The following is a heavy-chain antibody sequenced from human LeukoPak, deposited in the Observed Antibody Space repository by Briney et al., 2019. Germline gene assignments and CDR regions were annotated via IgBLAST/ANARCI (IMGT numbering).Heavy chain of an antibody. CDR3: ARDPYRDAPDYFDY. J-gene: IGHJ4*02. V-gene: IGHV3-30-3*01. CDR2: VSDDGTFT. Sequence: GGSLRLSCAASGFTFSGYAMHWVRQAPGKGLEWVAVVSDDGTFTLYGDSVRGRFTISRDSSKNTVYLQMNSLRPEDTAVYYCARDPYRDAPDYFDYWGQGTLVTVSS. D-gene: IGHD1-14*01. CDR1: GFTFSGYA.